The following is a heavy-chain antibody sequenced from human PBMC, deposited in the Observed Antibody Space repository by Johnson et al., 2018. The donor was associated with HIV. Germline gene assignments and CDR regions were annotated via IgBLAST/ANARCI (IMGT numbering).Heavy chain of an antibody. V-gene: IGHV3-30-3*01. Sequence: QVQLVESGGGVVQPGRSLRLSCAASGFTFSSYAMHWVRQAPGKGLEWVAVISYDGSNKYYADSVKGRFTISRDNSKNTLYLQMNSLIAEDTAVYYCARGRSSTRPSDLGSGAFDIWGQGTMVTVSS. D-gene: IGHD2-2*01. CDR2: ISYDGSNK. CDR1: GFTFSSYA. J-gene: IGHJ3*02. CDR3: ARGRSSTRPSDLGSGAFDI.